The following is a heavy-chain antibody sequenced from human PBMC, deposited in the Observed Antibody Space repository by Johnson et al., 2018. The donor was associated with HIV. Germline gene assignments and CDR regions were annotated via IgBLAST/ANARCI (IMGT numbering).Heavy chain of an antibody. Sequence: VQLVESGGGLVQPGGSLRLSCAASGFTFSSYWMSWVRQAPGKGLEWVAVIWYDGSNKYYADSVKGRFTISRDNAKNSLYLQMNSLRAEDTAVYYCAETVAGQGAFDIWGQGTMVTVSS. CDR2: IWYDGSNK. CDR1: GFTFSSYW. CDR3: AETVAGQGAFDI. J-gene: IGHJ3*02. V-gene: IGHV3-7*02. D-gene: IGHD6-19*01.